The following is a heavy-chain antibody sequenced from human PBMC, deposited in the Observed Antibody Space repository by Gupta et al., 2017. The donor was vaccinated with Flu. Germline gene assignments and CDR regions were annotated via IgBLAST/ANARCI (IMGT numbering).Heavy chain of an antibody. J-gene: IGHJ6*02. V-gene: IGHV3-9*01. CDR3: AKVLAGAGIHYYYGMDV. D-gene: IGHD6-13*01. Sequence: EVQLVESGGGLVQPGRSLRLSCAASGFTFDDYAMHWVRQAPGKGLEWVSGISLNSGSIGDADSVKGRFTISRDNAKNSLYLQMNSLRAEDTALYFCAKVLAGAGIHYYYGMDVWGQGTTVTVSS. CDR2: ISLNSGSI. CDR1: GFTFDDYA.